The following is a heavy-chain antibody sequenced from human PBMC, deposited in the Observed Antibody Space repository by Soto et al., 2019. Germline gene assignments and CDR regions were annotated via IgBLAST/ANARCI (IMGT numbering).Heavy chain of an antibody. CDR2: ISAYNGNT. CDR3: ARGSSSSQFYYYYGMDV. D-gene: IGHD6-6*01. Sequence: ASVKVSCKASGYTFTSYGISWLRQAPGQGLEWMGWISAYNGNTNYAQKLQGRVTMTTDTSTSTAYMELRSLRSDDTALYYCARGSSSSQFYYYYGMDVWGQGTTVTVSS. J-gene: IGHJ6*02. V-gene: IGHV1-18*01. CDR1: GYTFTSYG.